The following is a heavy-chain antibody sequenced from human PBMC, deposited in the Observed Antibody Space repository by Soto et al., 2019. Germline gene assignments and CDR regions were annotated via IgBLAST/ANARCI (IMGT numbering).Heavy chain of an antibody. CDR3: ARWQSSGLYLDI. CDR1: GFTFSNYW. Sequence: EVQLVESGGGLVQPGGSLRLSCAAYGFTFSNYWMSWVRQAPGKGLEWVASINPDGTLKYYVDSVKGRFTISRDNAKNSFSLQMISLRAEDTAVYSCARWQSSGLYLDIWGPGTLLSVSS. J-gene: IGHJ4*02. V-gene: IGHV3-7*03. CDR2: INPDGTLK. D-gene: IGHD6-19*01.